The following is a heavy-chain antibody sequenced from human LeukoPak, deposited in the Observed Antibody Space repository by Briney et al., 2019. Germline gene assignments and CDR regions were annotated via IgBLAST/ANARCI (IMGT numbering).Heavy chain of an antibody. CDR2: TYYRSKWYN. Sequence: SQTLSLTCAISGDSVSSNSAAWNWIRQSPSRGLEWLGRTYYRSKWYNDYAVSVKSRITINPDTSKNQFSLQLNSVTPEDTAVYYCARDSGIAVAGNRYWYFDLWGRGTLVTVSS. D-gene: IGHD6-19*01. V-gene: IGHV6-1*01. CDR3: ARDSGIAVAGNRYWYFDL. J-gene: IGHJ2*01. CDR1: GDSVSSNSAA.